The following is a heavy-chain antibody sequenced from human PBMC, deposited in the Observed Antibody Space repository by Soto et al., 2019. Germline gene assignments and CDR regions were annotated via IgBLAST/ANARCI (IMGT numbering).Heavy chain of an antibody. D-gene: IGHD2-2*01. V-gene: IGHV1-69*01. CDR3: ARSQGSSTSLEIYYYYYYGMDV. CDR1: GGTFGSYA. J-gene: IGHJ6*02. Sequence: QVQLVQSGAEVKKPGSSVKVSCKASGGTFGSYAISWVRQAPGQGLEWIGGIIPIPGTANYAQKFQGRVTIAAEESTSTAYMELSSLRSEDTAVYYCARSQGSSTSLEIYYYYYYGMDVWGQGTTVTVSS. CDR2: IIPIPGTA.